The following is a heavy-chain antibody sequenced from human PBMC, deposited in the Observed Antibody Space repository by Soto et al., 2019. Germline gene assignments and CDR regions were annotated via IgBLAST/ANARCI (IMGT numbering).Heavy chain of an antibody. CDR2: IYYSGST. J-gene: IGHJ4*02. Sequence: SETLSLTCTVSGGSISSGGYYWSWIRQHPGKGLEWIGYIYYSGSTYYNPSLKSRVTISVDTSKNQFSLKLSSVTAADTAVYYCAREKDGNYSYYYFDYWGQGTLVTVSS. D-gene: IGHD1-7*01. V-gene: IGHV4-31*03. CDR3: AREKDGNYSYYYFDY. CDR1: GGSISSGGYY.